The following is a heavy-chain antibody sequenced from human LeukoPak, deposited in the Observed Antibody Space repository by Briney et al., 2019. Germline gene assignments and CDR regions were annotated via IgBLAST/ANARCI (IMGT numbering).Heavy chain of an antibody. CDR3: AKDTGSYPPHDAFDI. V-gene: IGHV3-33*06. Sequence: GGSLRLSCAASGFTFSSYGMHWVRQAPGKGLEWVAVIWYDGSNKYYADSVKGRFTISRDNSKNTLYLQMNSLRAEDTAVYYCAKDTGSYPPHDAFDIWGQGTMVTVSS. CDR1: GFTFSSYG. CDR2: IWYDGSNK. D-gene: IGHD1-26*01. J-gene: IGHJ3*02.